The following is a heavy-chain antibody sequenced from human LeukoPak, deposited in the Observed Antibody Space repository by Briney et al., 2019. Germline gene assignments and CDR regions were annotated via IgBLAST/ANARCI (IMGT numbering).Heavy chain of an antibody. J-gene: IGHJ4*02. CDR3: GRAEHDWGSDY. Sequence: SQTLSLTCAISGGSVSGNRATWNWLRQSPSRGLEWLGRIYYRSKWYSDYAVFVKGRITINPDTSKNQFSLLLNSVTPEDTAVYFCGRAEHDWGSDYWGQGTLVTVSS. D-gene: IGHD3-9*01. V-gene: IGHV6-1*01. CDR1: GGSVSGNRAT. CDR2: IYYRSKWYS.